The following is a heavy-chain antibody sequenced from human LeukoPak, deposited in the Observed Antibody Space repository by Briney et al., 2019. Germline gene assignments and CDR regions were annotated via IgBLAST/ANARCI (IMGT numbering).Heavy chain of an antibody. CDR2: IYTSGST. V-gene: IGHV4-4*07. J-gene: IGHJ4*02. D-gene: IGHD6-19*01. CDR3: ARDFPGYSSGWPSWFDY. CDR1: GGSISSYY. Sequence: SETLSLTCTVSGGSISSYYWSWIRQPAGKGLEWIGRIYTSGSTNYNPSLKGRVTISVNKSKNQFSLKLSSVTAADTAVYYCARDFPGYSSGWPSWFDYWGQGTLVTVSS.